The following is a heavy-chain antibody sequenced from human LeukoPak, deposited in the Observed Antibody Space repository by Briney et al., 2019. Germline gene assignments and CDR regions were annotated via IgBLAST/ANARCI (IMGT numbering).Heavy chain of an antibody. Sequence: PGRSLRLSCAASGFTFSSYAMHWVRQAPGKGLEWVAVISYDGSNKYYADSVKGRFTISRDNSKNTLYPQMNSLRAEDTAVYYCAWGIQLSNWGQGTLVTVSS. V-gene: IGHV3-30-3*01. CDR3: AWGIQLSN. CDR1: GFTFSSYA. J-gene: IGHJ4*02. D-gene: IGHD5-18*01. CDR2: ISYDGSNK.